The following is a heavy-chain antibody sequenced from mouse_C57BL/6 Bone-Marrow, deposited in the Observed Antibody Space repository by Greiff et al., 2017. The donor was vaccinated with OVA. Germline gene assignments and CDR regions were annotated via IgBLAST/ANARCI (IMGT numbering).Heavy chain of an antibody. CDR1: GFTFSSYA. CDR2: ISDGGSYT. J-gene: IGHJ1*03. D-gene: IGHD1-1*01. CDR3: ARDKPHYGSSRYFDV. V-gene: IGHV5-4*01. Sequence: EVKLMESGGGLVKPGGSLKLSCAASGFTFSSYAMSWVRQTPEKRLEWVATISDGGSYTYYPDNVKGRFTISRDNAKNNLYLQMSHLKSEDTAMYYCARDKPHYGSSRYFDVWGTGTTVTVSS.